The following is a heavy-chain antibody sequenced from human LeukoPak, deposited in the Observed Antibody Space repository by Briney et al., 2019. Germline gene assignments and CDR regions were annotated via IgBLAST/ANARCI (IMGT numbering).Heavy chain of an antibody. Sequence: GASVKVSCKASGYTFTSYDISWVRQAPGQGLEWMGGIIPIFGTANYAQKFQGRVTITADESTSTAYMELSSLRSEDTAVYYCASIAVAGRFDYWGQGTLVTVSS. CDR1: GYTFTSYD. CDR3: ASIAVAGRFDY. J-gene: IGHJ4*02. V-gene: IGHV1-69*13. CDR2: IIPIFGTA. D-gene: IGHD6-19*01.